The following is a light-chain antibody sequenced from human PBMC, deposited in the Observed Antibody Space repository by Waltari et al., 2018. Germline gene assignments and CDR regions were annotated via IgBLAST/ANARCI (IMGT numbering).Light chain of an antibody. CDR2: DVN. Sequence: QSALTQPASVSGSPGQSITISGTGSSSDVGGYDSVTWYEDHPGQAPKVIIDDVNKRPSGVSDRFSGSKSGNTASLTISGLQAEDEATFYCSSQSTKNGVIFGGGTKVTVL. J-gene: IGLJ2*01. V-gene: IGLV2-14*03. CDR3: SSQSTKNGVI. CDR1: SSDVGGYDS.